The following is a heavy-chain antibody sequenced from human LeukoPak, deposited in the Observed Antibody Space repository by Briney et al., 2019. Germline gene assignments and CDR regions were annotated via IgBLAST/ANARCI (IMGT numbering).Heavy chain of an antibody. D-gene: IGHD7-27*01. CDR2: IYHSGST. CDR1: SGSISSYY. CDR3: ASRKLGNDY. J-gene: IGHJ4*02. V-gene: IGHV4-59*08. Sequence: SETLSLTCTVSSGSISSYYWSWIRQPPGKGLEWIGSIYHSGSTYYNPSLKSRVTISVDTSKNQFSLKLRSVTAADTAVYYCASRKLGNDYWGQGTLVTVSS.